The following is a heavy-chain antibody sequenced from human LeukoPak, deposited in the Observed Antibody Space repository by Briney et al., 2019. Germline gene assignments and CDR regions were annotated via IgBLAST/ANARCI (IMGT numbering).Heavy chain of an antibody. CDR3: ARGLRSHGMDV. V-gene: IGHV3-21*01. CDR2: ISSSSSYI. J-gene: IGHJ6*02. CDR1: GFTFSSYS. Sequence: PGGSLRLSCAASGFTFSSYSMTWVRQAPGKGLEWVSSISSSSSYIYYADSVKGRFTISRDNAKNSLYLQMNSLRAEDTAVYYCARGLRSHGMDVWGQGTTVTVSS.